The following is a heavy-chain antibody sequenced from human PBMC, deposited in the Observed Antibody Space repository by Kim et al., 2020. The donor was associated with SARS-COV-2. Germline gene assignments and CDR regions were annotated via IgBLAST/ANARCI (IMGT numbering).Heavy chain of an antibody. D-gene: IGHD3-22*01. CDR3: ITDPKSLTMIVVV. V-gene: IGHV3-15*01. Sequence: GGSLRLSCAASGFTFSNAWMSWVRQAPGKGLEWVGRIKRKTDGGTTDYAAPVKGRFTISRDDSKNTLYLQMNSLKTEDTAMYYCITDPKSLTMIVVVWGQGTLVTVSS. CDR1: GFTFSNAW. CDR2: IKRKTDGGTT. J-gene: IGHJ4*02.